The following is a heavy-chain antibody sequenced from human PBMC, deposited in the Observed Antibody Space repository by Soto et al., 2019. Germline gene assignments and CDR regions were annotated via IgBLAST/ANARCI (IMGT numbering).Heavy chain of an antibody. Sequence: SETLSLTCAVYGGSFSGYYWSWIRQPPGKGLEWIGEINHSGSTNYNPSIKSRVTISVDTSKNQFSLKLSSVTAADTAVYYCAREVVVVVAATYYYYYYMDVWGKGTTVTVSS. CDR2: INHSGST. J-gene: IGHJ6*03. CDR3: AREVVVVVAATYYYYYYMDV. V-gene: IGHV4-34*01. D-gene: IGHD2-15*01. CDR1: GGSFSGYY.